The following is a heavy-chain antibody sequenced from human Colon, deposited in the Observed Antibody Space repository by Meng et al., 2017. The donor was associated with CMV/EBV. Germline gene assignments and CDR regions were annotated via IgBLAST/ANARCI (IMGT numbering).Heavy chain of an antibody. D-gene: IGHD3-10*01. CDR1: GFSLNHYG. CDR3: ARDPDHDRYGSGRCLDY. J-gene: IGHJ4*02. Sequence: GESLKISCAASGFSLNHYGMNWVRQAPGRGLEWVSYISSSSTYIFYADSVKGRFTISRDNANNLLYLQMTSLRADDTAVYYCARDPDHDRYGSGRCLDYWGQGTLVTV. CDR2: ISSSSTYI. V-gene: IGHV3-21*06.